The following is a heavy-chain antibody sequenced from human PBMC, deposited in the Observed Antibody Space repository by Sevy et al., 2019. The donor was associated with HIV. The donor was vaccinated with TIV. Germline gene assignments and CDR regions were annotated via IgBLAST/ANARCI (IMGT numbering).Heavy chain of an antibody. Sequence: SETLSLTCTVSGGSIITTNFYWGWIRQAPGKGLEWIGYINHRGHTYYNPSLKSRVTTSVDTSKNQFSLKVTSVTAADTAVYHCERGQGRAWFDPWGQGTLVTVSS. CDR3: ERGQGRAWFDP. D-gene: IGHD3-10*01. J-gene: IGHJ5*02. CDR2: INHRGHT. CDR1: GGSIITTNFY. V-gene: IGHV4-39*01.